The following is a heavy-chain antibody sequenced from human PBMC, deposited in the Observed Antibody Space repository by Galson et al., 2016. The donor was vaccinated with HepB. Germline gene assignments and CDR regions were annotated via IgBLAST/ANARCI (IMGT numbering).Heavy chain of an antibody. Sequence: SLRLSCAASGFTVSNYDMHWVRQAPGNGLEWVSSIYTAGDTYYQDSVEGRFTVSRENGKDSLYLHMKSLRAGDTAVFFCARGSYSSDWYRSSAYDFGMDVWGKGTPVTVSS. CDR2: IYTAGDT. V-gene: IGHV3-13*01. CDR3: ARGSYSSDWYRSSAYDFGMDV. D-gene: IGHD6-19*01. CDR1: GFTVSNYD. J-gene: IGHJ6*04.